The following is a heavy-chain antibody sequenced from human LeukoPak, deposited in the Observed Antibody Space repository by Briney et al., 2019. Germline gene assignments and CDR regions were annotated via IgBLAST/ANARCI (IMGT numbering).Heavy chain of an antibody. Sequence: SETLSLTCGVSGVSFSGYYWSWIRQPPGKGPEWIGEISHSGSTSYNPSLQSRVTISLDTSRNQFSLNLAFVTAADMAIYYCTKTSPGVPLDFWGQGALVTVSS. D-gene: IGHD7-27*01. CDR2: ISHSGST. CDR1: GVSFSGYY. J-gene: IGHJ4*02. V-gene: IGHV4-34*01. CDR3: TKTSPGVPLDF.